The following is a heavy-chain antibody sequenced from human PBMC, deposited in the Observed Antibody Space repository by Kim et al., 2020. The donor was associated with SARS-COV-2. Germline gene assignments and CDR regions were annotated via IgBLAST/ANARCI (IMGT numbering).Heavy chain of an antibody. CDR3: ARDLGIAAAGTFFPWFDP. D-gene: IGHD6-13*01. CDR1: GFTFSSYS. CDR2: ISSSSSYI. Sequence: GGSLRLSCAASGFTFSSYSMNWVRQAPGKGLEWVSSISSSSSYIYYADSVKGRFTISRDNAKNSLYLQMNSLRAEDTAVYYCARDLGIAAAGTFFPWFDPWGQGTLVTVSS. J-gene: IGHJ5*02. V-gene: IGHV3-21*01.